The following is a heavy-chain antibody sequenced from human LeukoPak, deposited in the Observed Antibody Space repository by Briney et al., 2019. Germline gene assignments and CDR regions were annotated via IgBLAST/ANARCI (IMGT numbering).Heavy chain of an antibody. J-gene: IGHJ4*02. CDR1: GYTFTGYY. V-gene: IGHV1-2*04. Sequence: GASVKVSCKASGYTFTGYYMHWVRQAPGQGLEWMGWINPNSGGTNYAQKFQGWVTMTRDTSISTAYMELSRLRSDDTAVYYCATGIAAAGHAFDYWGQGTLVTVSS. D-gene: IGHD6-13*01. CDR3: ATGIAAAGHAFDY. CDR2: INPNSGGT.